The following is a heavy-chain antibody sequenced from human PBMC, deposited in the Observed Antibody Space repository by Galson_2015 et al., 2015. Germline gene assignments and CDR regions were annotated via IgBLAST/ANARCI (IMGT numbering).Heavy chain of an antibody. Sequence: SLRLSCAASGFTFSNYGMHWVRQTPGKGLEWVAVISYDGSNKYYADSVKGRFTISRDNSKNTLYLQMNSLRAEDTAVYYCAKDLLEGMGRRAWNYYGLDVWGQGTTVTVSS. CDR3: AKDLLEGMGRRAWNYYGLDV. CDR1: GFTFSNYG. V-gene: IGHV3-30*18. J-gene: IGHJ6*02. CDR2: ISYDGSNK. D-gene: IGHD1-1*01.